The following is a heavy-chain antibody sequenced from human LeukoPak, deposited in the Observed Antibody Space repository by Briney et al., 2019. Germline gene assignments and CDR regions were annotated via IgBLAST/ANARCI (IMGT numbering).Heavy chain of an antibody. CDR1: GFTFSSYA. D-gene: IGHD3-10*01. Sequence: PGGSLRLSCAASGFTFSSYAMNWVRQAPGKGLEWVSTITGGRANTYYADSVKGQLTISRDNSNNTVYLQMNSLRAEDTAVYYCGITIRGVIDYWGQGTLVTVSS. V-gene: IGHV3-23*01. CDR2: ITGGRANT. J-gene: IGHJ4*02. CDR3: GITIRGVIDY.